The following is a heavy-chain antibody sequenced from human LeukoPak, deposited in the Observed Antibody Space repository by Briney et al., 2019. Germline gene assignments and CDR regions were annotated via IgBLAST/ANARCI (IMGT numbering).Heavy chain of an antibody. CDR1: GFTFSSYW. CDR3: ARDPGYNYGNDY. J-gene: IGHJ4*02. Sequence: PGRSLRLSCAASGFTFSSYWMHWVRHAPGKGLVWVSRINSDGSSTSYADSVKGRFTISRDNAKNTLYLQMNSLRAEDMAVYYCARDPGYNYGNDYWGQGTLVTVSS. CDR2: INSDGSST. D-gene: IGHD5-18*01. V-gene: IGHV3-74*01.